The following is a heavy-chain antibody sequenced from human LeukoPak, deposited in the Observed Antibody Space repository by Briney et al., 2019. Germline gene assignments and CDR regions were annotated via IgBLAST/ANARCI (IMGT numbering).Heavy chain of an antibody. Sequence: PGGSLRLSCAASGFTSSSYSMNWVRQAPGKGLEWVSYISSSSSTIYYADSVKGRFTISRDNAKNSLYLQMNSLRDEDTAVYYCARDHRPTPSYYDFWSGYYAAGLDPWGQGTLVTVSS. CDR3: ARDHRPTPSYYDFWSGYYAAGLDP. V-gene: IGHV3-48*02. D-gene: IGHD3-3*01. CDR1: GFTSSSYS. CDR2: ISSSSSTI. J-gene: IGHJ5*02.